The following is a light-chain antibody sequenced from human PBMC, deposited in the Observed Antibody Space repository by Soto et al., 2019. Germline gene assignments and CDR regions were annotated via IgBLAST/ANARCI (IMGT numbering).Light chain of an antibody. J-gene: IGLJ1*01. CDR1: TGAVTSGHY. CDR2: GTN. V-gene: IGLV7-46*01. CDR3: LLSYNGPYV. Sequence: QAVVTQEPSLTVSPGGTVTLTCGSSTGAVTSGHYPYWFQQKPGQAPTTLIYGTNNKHSWTPARFSGSLLGGKAALTLSGAQPEDEAEYYCLLSYNGPYVFGPRTKVTVL.